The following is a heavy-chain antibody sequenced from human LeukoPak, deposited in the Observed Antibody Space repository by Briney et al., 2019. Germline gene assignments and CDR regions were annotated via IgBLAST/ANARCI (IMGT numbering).Heavy chain of an antibody. V-gene: IGHV1-46*01. CDR2: INPSGGST. D-gene: IGHD1-7*01. CDR1: GYTFTSYY. CDR3: AKGKTGTAWDYYMDV. J-gene: IGHJ6*03. Sequence: GSVKVSCKASGYTFTSYYMHWVRQAPGQGLEWMGIINPSGGSTSYAQKFQGRVTMTRDMSTSTVYMELSSLRSEDTAVYYCAKGKTGTAWDYYMDVWGKGTTVTVSS.